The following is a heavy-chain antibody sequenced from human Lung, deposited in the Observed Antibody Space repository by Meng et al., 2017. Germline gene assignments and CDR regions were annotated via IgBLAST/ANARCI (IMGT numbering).Heavy chain of an antibody. Sequence: HVHLQQSVPGLAKLSQTLSIPCASSGDSVSSNSAAWNWIRQSPSRGLEWLGRTYYRSKWYNGYAVSVRRRITINPDTSKNQFSLQLNSVTPEDTAVYYCARSQQWLDSWGQGTLVTVSS. J-gene: IGHJ4*02. CDR1: GDSVSSNSAA. CDR2: TYYRSKWYN. V-gene: IGHV6-1*01. D-gene: IGHD6-19*01. CDR3: ARSQQWLDS.